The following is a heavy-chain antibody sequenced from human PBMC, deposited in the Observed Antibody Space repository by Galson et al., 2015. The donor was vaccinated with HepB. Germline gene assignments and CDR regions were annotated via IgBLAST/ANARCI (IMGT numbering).Heavy chain of an antibody. V-gene: IGHV3-64*01. CDR3: ARGDSLTTVTRVDY. CDR2: ISSNGGST. CDR1: GFTFSSYA. J-gene: IGHJ4*02. Sequence: SLRLSCAASGFTFSSYAMHWVRQAPGKGLEYVSAISSNGGSTYYANSVKGRFTISRDNSKNTLYLQMGSLRAEDMAVYYCARGDSLTTVTRVDYWGQGTLVTVSS. D-gene: IGHD4-11*01.